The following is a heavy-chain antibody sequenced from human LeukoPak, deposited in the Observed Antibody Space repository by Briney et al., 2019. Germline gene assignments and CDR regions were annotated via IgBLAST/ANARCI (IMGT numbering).Heavy chain of an antibody. V-gene: IGHV4-59*12. CDR3: ARERIQLWFDVGDHAFDI. J-gene: IGHJ3*02. D-gene: IGHD5-18*01. Sequence: SETLSLTCTVSGGSISSYYWSWIRQPPGKGLEWIGYIYYSGSTNYTPSLKSRVTISVDTSKNQFSLKLSSVTAADTAVYYCARERIQLWFDVGDHAFDIWGQGTMVTVSS. CDR2: IYYSGST. CDR1: GGSISSYY.